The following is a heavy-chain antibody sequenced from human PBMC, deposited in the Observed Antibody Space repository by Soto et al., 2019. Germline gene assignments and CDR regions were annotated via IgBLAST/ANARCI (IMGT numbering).Heavy chain of an antibody. Sequence: EVQLVESGGGLVQPGGSLRLSCAASGFIFSNYGMHWVRQAPGTGLEWISYVGASATSRYYADSVKGRFTIYRDNAKNSLYLQMTSLSDDATAVYYCAGALLLGGSSGWGFNYWGQGSLVTVSS. CDR2: VGASATSR. D-gene: IGHD3-22*01. J-gene: IGHJ4*02. V-gene: IGHV3-48*02. CDR1: GFIFSNYG. CDR3: AGALLLGGSSGWGFNY.